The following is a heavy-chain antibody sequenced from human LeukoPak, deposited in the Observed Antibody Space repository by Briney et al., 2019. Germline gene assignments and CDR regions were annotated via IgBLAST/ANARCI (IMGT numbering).Heavy chain of an antibody. V-gene: IGHV4-38-2*02. CDR2: IYHSGST. D-gene: IGHD3-22*01. CDR1: GYSISSGYY. J-gene: IGHJ5*02. Sequence: PSETPSLTCTVSGYSISSGYYWGWIRQPPGKGLEWIGSIYHSGSTYYNPSLKSRVTISVDTSKNQFSLKLSSVTAADTAVYYCARAILYDSSGYYLNWFDPWGQGTLVTVSS. CDR3: ARAILYDSSGYYLNWFDP.